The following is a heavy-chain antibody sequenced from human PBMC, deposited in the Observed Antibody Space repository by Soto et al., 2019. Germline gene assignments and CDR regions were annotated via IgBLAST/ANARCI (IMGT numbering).Heavy chain of an antibody. Sequence: QVQLVESGGGVVQPGRSLRLSCAASGFTFSSYGMHWVRQAPGKGLEWVAFISYDGNNKYYADSVKGRFTISRDNSNNTLYLQRNSLRAEDTAVYYCAKRYCSSTSCYVYYYYYGMDVWGQGSTVTVYS. CDR1: GFTFSSYG. J-gene: IGHJ6*02. CDR3: AKRYCSSTSCYVYYYYYGMDV. D-gene: IGHD2-2*01. V-gene: IGHV3-30*18. CDR2: ISYDGNNK.